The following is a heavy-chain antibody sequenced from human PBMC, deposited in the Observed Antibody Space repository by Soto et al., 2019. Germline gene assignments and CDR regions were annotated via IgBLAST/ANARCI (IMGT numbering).Heavy chain of an antibody. CDR3: ARGSSTMVRGNMGWFDP. D-gene: IGHD3-10*01. Sequence: QVQLQESGPGLVKPSQTLSLTCTVSGGSISSGGYYWSWIRQHPGKGLEWIGYIYYSGSTYYNPSLKSRVTISVDTSKNQFCLKLSSVTAADTAVYYCARGSSTMVRGNMGWFDPWGQGTLVTVSS. J-gene: IGHJ5*02. V-gene: IGHV4-31*03. CDR1: GGSISSGGYY. CDR2: IYYSGST.